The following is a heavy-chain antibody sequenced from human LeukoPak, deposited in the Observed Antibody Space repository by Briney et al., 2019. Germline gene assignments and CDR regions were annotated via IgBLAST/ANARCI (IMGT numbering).Heavy chain of an antibody. V-gene: IGHV4-59*01. Sequence: PSETLSLTCTVSGGSISSYYWSSIRQPPGKGLEWIGYIYYSGSTNYNPSLKSRVTISVDTSKNQFSLKLSSVTAADTAVYYCARDLVATIPPYYYYYMDVWGKGTTVTVYS. CDR3: ARDLVATIPPYYYYYMDV. J-gene: IGHJ6*03. D-gene: IGHD5-12*01. CDR1: GGSISSYY. CDR2: IYYSGST.